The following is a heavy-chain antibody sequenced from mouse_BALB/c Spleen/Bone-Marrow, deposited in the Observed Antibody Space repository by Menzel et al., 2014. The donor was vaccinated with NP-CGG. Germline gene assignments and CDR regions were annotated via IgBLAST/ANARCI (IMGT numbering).Heavy chain of an antibody. Sequence: QVQLKESGAELVRPGSSVKISCKASGYPFSSYWMNWVKQRPGQGLEWIGQIYPGDGETNYNGKFKGNATLAADKSSSTAYMQLNSLTSEDSAVYFCARKYGDYWGQGTTLTVSS. CDR1: GYPFSSYW. CDR2: IYPGDGET. J-gene: IGHJ2*01. D-gene: IGHD2-10*02. V-gene: IGHV1-80*01. CDR3: ARKYGDY.